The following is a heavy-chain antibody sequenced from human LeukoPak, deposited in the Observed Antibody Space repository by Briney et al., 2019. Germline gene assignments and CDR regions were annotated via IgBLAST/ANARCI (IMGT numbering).Heavy chain of an antibody. CDR3: ARDRGSTVNNGMDV. CDR1: GGSISSGGYY. J-gene: IGHJ6*02. CDR2: IYYSGST. D-gene: IGHD4-17*01. Sequence: SQTLSLTCTVSGGSISSGGYYWSWIRQHPGKGREWIGYIYYSGSTYYNPSLKSRVTISVDTSKNQFSLKLSSVTAADTAVYYCARDRGSTVNNGMDVWGQRTTVTVSS. V-gene: IGHV4-31*03.